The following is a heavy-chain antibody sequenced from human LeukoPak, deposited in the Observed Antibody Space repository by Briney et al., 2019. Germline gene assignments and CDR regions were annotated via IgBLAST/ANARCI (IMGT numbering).Heavy chain of an antibody. V-gene: IGHV4-34*01. J-gene: IGHJ4*02. CDR2: IHHSGST. D-gene: IGHD5-24*01. CDR1: GGSFSGYY. CDR3: ARSRGWLQSHPLGY. Sequence: KASETLSLTCAVYGGSFSGYYWSWIRQPPGKGLECIGEIHHSGSTNYNPSLKSRVTLSVDTSKNQFSLKLSSVTAANTAVYYCARSRGWLQSHPLGYWGQGTLVTVSS.